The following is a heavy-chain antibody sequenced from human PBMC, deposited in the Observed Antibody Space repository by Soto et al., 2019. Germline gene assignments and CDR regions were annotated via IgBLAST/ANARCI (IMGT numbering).Heavy chain of an antibody. D-gene: IGHD2-2*01. Sequence: PGESLKISCKGSGYSFTSYWIGWVRQMPGKGLEWMGIIYPGDSDTRYSPSFQGQVTISADKSISTAYLQWSSLKASDTAMYYCARLPALGYCISASCPCYFDYWGQGTLVTVS. V-gene: IGHV5-51*01. CDR3: ARLPALGYCISASCPCYFDY. J-gene: IGHJ4*02. CDR1: GYSFTSYW. CDR2: IYPGDSDT.